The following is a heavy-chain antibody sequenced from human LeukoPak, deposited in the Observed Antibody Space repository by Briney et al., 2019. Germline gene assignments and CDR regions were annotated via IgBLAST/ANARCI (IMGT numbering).Heavy chain of an antibody. CDR1: GYTFTSYY. CDR3: AREGYCSGGSCYSGAHFQH. V-gene: IGHV1-46*01. D-gene: IGHD2-15*01. J-gene: IGHJ1*01. CDR2: INLSAGDT. Sequence: ASVKVSCKASGYTFTSYYIHWVRQAPGQGLEWMGIINLSAGDTNYAQKFQGRVTMTRDMSTSTVYMELSSLRSEDTAVYYCAREGYCSGGSCYSGAHFQHWGQGTLVTVSS.